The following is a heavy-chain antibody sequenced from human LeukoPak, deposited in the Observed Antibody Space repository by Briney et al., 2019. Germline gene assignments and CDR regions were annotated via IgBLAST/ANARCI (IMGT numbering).Heavy chain of an antibody. V-gene: IGHV5-51*01. CDR2: IYPGDSDT. J-gene: IGHJ4*02. CDR1: GSXXDXYW. D-gene: IGHD2/OR15-2a*01. Sequence: GESLKISCEVSGSXXDXYWIAXXXXXPXXXXXXXXIIYPGDSDTRYSPSFQGQVTFSADKSISTAYLQWSSLRASDTAMYYCAXGLLGCDGTRCLHYWGQGTLVTVSS. CDR3: AXGLLGCDGTRCLHY.